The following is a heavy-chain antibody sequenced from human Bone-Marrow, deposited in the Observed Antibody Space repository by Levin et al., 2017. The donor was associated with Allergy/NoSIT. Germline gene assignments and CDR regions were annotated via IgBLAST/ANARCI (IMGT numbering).Heavy chain of an antibody. CDR3: ARYSCRAREYFQH. CDR2: IYYSGST. CDR1: GGSISSGGYY. D-gene: IGHD2-21*01. V-gene: IGHV4-31*03. Sequence: SETLSLTCTVSGGSISSGGYYWSWIRQHPGKGLEWIGYIYYSGSTYYNPSLKSRVTISVDTSKNQFSLKLSSVTAADTAVYYCARYSCRAREYFQHWGQGTLVTVSS. J-gene: IGHJ1*01.